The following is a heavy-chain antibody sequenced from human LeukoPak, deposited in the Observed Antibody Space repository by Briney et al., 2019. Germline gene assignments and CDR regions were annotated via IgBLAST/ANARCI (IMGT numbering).Heavy chain of an antibody. Sequence: GASVKVSCKASGYTFTSYGIVWVRQAPGQRLQWMGWISGYKGKTVHAQNLKGRVTMTTDTSMSPAKIELNKLTSDDPTVYHCTKAATGMHPSDDWGKGTLVTVSS. J-gene: IGHJ4*01. CDR3: TKAATGMHPSDD. CDR2: ISGYKGKT. V-gene: IGHV1-18*01. D-gene: IGHD2-8*01. CDR1: GYTFTSYG.